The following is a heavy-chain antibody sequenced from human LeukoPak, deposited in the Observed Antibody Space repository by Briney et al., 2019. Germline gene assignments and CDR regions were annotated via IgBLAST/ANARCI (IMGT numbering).Heavy chain of an antibody. CDR1: GGSFSGYY. D-gene: IGHD3-10*01. V-gene: IGHV4-34*01. CDR2: INHSGST. CDR3: ARRILFGGMVRGVSNWFDP. J-gene: IGHJ5*02. Sequence: SETLSLTRAVYGGSFSGYYWSWIRQPPGKGLEWIGEINHSGSTNYNPSLKSRVTISVDTSKNQFSLKLSSVTAADTAVYYCARRILFGGMVRGVSNWFDPWGQGTLVTVSS.